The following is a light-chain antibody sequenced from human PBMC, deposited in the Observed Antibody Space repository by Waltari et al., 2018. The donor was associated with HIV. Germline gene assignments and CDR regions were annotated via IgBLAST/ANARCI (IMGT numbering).Light chain of an antibody. Sequence: QSVLTQPPSVSGAPGQRVSISCPGSTSTLGAGFDAPWYQQLPGAAPRLLIYDNNNRPSGVPGRFSGSRSGTSAYLAITGLQADDEADYYCQSFDSGLTAVVFGGGTKLTVL. CDR1: TSTLGAGFD. V-gene: IGLV1-40*01. J-gene: IGLJ2*01. CDR3: QSFDSGLTAVV. CDR2: DNN.